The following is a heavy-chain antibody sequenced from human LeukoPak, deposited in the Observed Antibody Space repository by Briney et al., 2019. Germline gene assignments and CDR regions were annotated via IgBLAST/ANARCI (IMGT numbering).Heavy chain of an antibody. CDR2: MNPNSGGT. D-gene: IGHD1-26*01. CDR3: ARGDPVVGTTAFDY. Sequence: ASVKVSCKASGNSFTGYYMHWVRQAPGQGLERMGWMNPNSGGTKYAQKFQGRVTMTRATSISKAYMGLRRLRSDDTAVYYCARGDPVVGTTAFDYWGQGTLVTVSS. V-gene: IGHV1-2*02. CDR1: GNSFTGYY. J-gene: IGHJ4*02.